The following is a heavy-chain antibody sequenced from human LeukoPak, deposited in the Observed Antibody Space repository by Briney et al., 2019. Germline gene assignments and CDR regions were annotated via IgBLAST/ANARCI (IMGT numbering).Heavy chain of an antibody. CDR1: GGTFSSYA. Sequence: EASVTVSCKASGGTFSSYAINWVRQAPGQGLEWMGRMNPNSGNTGYAQKFQGRVTMTRNTSISTAYMELSSLRSEDTAVYYCARGPFYDSSGFRFDYWGQGTLVTVSS. J-gene: IGHJ4*02. V-gene: IGHV1-8*02. D-gene: IGHD3-22*01. CDR3: ARGPFYDSSGFRFDY. CDR2: MNPNSGNT.